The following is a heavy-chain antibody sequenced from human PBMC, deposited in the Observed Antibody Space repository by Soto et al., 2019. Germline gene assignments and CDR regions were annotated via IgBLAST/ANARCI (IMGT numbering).Heavy chain of an antibody. D-gene: IGHD5-12*01. CDR3: ARDHRYIVAEGPPDY. CDR2: INAGNGNT. J-gene: IGHJ4*02. V-gene: IGHV1-3*01. Sequence: ASVKVSCKASGYTFTSYAMHWVRQAPGQRLEWMGWINAGNGNTKYSQKFQGRVTITRDTSASTAYMELSSLRSEDTAVYYCARDHRYIVAEGPPDYWGQGTLVTVSS. CDR1: GYTFTSYA.